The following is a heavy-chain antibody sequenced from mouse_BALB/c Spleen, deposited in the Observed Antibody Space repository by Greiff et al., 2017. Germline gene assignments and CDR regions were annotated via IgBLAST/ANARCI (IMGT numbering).Heavy chain of an antibody. J-gene: IGHJ1*01. CDR2: IYPGSGST. CDR1: GYTFTSYW. V-gene: IGHV1S22*01. Sequence: LQQPGSELVRPGASVKLSCKASGYTFTSYWMHWVKQRPGQGLEWIGNIYPGSGSTNYDEKFKSKATLTVDTSSSTAYMQLSSLTSEDSAVYYCTRREAGYFDVWGAGTTVTVSS. CDR3: TRREAGYFDV.